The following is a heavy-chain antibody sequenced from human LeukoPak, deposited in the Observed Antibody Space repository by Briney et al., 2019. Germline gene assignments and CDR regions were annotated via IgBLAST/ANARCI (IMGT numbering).Heavy chain of an antibody. CDR3: ARGEHYGDYGEFDY. V-gene: IGHV3-23*01. CDR1: GFTFSSYA. D-gene: IGHD4-17*01. Sequence: PGGSLRLSCAASGFTFSSYAMSWVRQAPGKGREWVSATSGSGGSTYYADSVKGRFTISRDNSKNTLFPQMNSLRAEDTAVYYCARGEHYGDYGEFDYWGQGTLVTVSS. J-gene: IGHJ4*02. CDR2: TSGSGGST.